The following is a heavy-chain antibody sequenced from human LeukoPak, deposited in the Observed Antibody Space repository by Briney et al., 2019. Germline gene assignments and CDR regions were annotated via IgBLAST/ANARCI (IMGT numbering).Heavy chain of an antibody. CDR2: IYTSGKT. CDR3: ARSFSGSYYFEY. D-gene: IGHD1-26*01. CDR1: GDSISSGRYY. Sequence: SETLSLTCTVSGDSISSGRYYWSWVRQPAGKELEWIGRIYTSGKTDYNPYTPSLKSRVTVSLDTSKNQLSLFLTSVTAADTAMYYCARSFSGSYYFEYWGQGTLVTVSS. V-gene: IGHV4-61*02. J-gene: IGHJ4*02.